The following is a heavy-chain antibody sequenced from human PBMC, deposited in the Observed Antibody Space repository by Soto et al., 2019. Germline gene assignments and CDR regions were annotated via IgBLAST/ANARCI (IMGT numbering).Heavy chain of an antibody. D-gene: IGHD2-21*02. CDR3: ARESGDWPLNWFDP. Sequence: LRLSCAASGFNFSNHWMHWVRQRPAEGLVWVSRITSDGKSKAYAESVKGRFAISRDNAKNTLYLQMNGLTAEDTAVYYCARESGDWPLNWFDPWGQGTLVTV. V-gene: IGHV3-74*01. J-gene: IGHJ5*02. CDR1: GFNFSNHW. CDR2: ITSDGKSK.